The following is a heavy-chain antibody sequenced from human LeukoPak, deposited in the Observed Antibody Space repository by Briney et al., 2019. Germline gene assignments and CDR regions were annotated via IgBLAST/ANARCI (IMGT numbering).Heavy chain of an antibody. CDR3: ARGLIVVANTGTFDF. Sequence: PSETLSLTCTVSCGSIRSNYGNWIRQPPGKGLEWMGYIYYTGSTSYNPSLKNRVTISADTSKNQFSLRLTSVTAADTAVYYCARGLIVVANTGTFDFWGQGTMVTVSS. CDR2: IYYTGST. V-gene: IGHV4-59*01. D-gene: IGHD3-22*01. J-gene: IGHJ3*01. CDR1: CGSIRSNY.